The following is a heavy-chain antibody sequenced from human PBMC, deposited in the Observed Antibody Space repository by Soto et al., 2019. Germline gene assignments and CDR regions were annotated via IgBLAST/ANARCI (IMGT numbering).Heavy chain of an antibody. CDR2: ISGSGGST. CDR3: AKGIVPAYCTNGVCYTVHYYYMDV. V-gene: IGHV3-23*01. J-gene: IGHJ6*03. D-gene: IGHD2-8*01. CDR1: GFTFSSYA. Sequence: GGSLRLSCAASGFTFSSYAMSWVRQAPGKGLEWVSAISGSGGSTYYADSVKGRFTISRDNSKNTLYLQMNSLRAEDTAVYYCAKGIVPAYCTNGVCYTVHYYYMDVWGKGTTVTVSS.